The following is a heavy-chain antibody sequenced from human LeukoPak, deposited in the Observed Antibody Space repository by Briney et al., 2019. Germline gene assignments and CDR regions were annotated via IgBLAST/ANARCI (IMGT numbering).Heavy chain of an antibody. V-gene: IGHV3-7*01. CDR1: GFTFSSYA. CDR2: IKQDGSEK. CDR3: ARDTLGYYSDY. Sequence: GGSLRLSCAASGFTFSSYAMSWVRQAPGNRLEWVANIKQDGSEKYYVDSVKGRFTISRDNAKNSLYLQMNSLRAEDTAVYYCARDTLGYYSDYWGQGTLVTVSS. D-gene: IGHD3-22*01. J-gene: IGHJ4*02.